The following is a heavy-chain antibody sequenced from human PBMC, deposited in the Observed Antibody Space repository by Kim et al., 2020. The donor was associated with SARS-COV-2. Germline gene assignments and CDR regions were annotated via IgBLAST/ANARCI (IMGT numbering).Heavy chain of an antibody. V-gene: IGHV3-53*01. D-gene: IGHD6-6*01. CDR3: ARGVYSSSLGLDI. Sequence: YADSGKGQLTISRDNSKSTLYLQMNSLRAEYTAVYYCARGVYSSSLGLDIWGQGTMVTVSS. J-gene: IGHJ3*02.